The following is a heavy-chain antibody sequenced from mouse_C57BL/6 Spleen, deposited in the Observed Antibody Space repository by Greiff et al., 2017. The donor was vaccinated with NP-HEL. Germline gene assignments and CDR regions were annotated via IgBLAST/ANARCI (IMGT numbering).Heavy chain of an antibody. D-gene: IGHD1-1*01. CDR2: IDPETGGT. V-gene: IGHV1-15*01. CDR1: GYTFTDYE. CDR3: TRKNPYYGSSYWYFDV. J-gene: IGHJ1*03. Sequence: QVHVKQSGAELVRPGASVTLSCKASGYTFTDYEMHWVKQTPVHGLEWIGAIDPETGGTAYNQKFKGKAILTADKSSSTAYMELRSLTSEDSAVYYCTRKNPYYGSSYWYFDVWGTGTTVTVSS.